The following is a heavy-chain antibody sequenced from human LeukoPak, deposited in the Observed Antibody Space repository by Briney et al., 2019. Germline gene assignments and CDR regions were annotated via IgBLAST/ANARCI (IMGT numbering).Heavy chain of an antibody. CDR1: GYTFTGYY. D-gene: IGHD4-17*01. CDR3: ARDRRGAYGDYATSF. J-gene: IGHJ4*02. Sequence: ASVKVSCKASGYTFTGYYMHWVRQAPGQGLEWMGWINPNSGSSNYAQKFQGRVTMTRDTSISTAYMELSRLRSDDTAVYYCARDRRGAYGDYATSFWGQGTLVTVSS. CDR2: INPNSGSS. V-gene: IGHV1-2*02.